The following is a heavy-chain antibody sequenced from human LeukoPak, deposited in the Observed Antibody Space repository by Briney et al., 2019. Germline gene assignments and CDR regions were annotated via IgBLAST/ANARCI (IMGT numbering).Heavy chain of an antibody. Sequence: SETLSLTCTVSGGSFSSYYWNWIRQPPGKGLEWIGYIYYSGSSNYNPSLKSRVTISIDTSKNQFSLKLNSVTAADTAVYYCARVPGVYYDRLTGYGSGWFDPWGQGTLVTVPS. CDR2: IYYSGSS. J-gene: IGHJ5*02. D-gene: IGHD3-9*01. CDR1: GGSFSSYY. V-gene: IGHV4-59*01. CDR3: ARVPGVYYDRLTGYGSGWFDP.